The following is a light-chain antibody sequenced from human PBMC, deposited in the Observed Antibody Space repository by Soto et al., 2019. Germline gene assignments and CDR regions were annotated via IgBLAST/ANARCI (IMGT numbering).Light chain of an antibody. CDR1: QSISSS. J-gene: IGKJ5*01. CDR3: QQSYSTPIT. V-gene: IGKV1-39*01. CDR2: AAS. Sequence: DIQMTQSPSSLSASVGDRVTITCRASQSISSSLNWYQQKPGKAPKLLIYAASSLQSVVPSRFSGSGSGTDFTLTISSLQPEDFATYYCQQSYSTPITCGQGTRREIK.